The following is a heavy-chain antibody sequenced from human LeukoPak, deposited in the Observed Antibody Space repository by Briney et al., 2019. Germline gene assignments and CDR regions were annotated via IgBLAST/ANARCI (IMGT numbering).Heavy chain of an antibody. J-gene: IGHJ5*02. CDR2: ISSSSSYI. CDR1: GFTFSSYS. CDR3: ARQPGGGWSNGDWFDP. Sequence: GGSLRLSCAASGFTFSSYSMNWVRQAPGKGLEWVSSISSSSSYIYYADSVKGRFTISRENAKNSLYLRMNSLRAEDTAVYYCARQPGGGWSNGDWFDPWGQGTLVTVSS. V-gene: IGHV3-21*01. D-gene: IGHD6-19*01.